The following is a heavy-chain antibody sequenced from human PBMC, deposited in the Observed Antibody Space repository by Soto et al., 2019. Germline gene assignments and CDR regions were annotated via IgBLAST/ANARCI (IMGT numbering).Heavy chain of an antibody. J-gene: IGHJ6*02. V-gene: IGHV1-2*04. CDR2: INPNSGGT. CDR3: ARGHEWLEGRYYYYGMDV. D-gene: IGHD6-19*01. Sequence: QVQLVQSGAEVKKPGASVKVSCKASGYTFTGYYMHWVRQAPGQGREWMGWINPNSGGTNYAQKFQGWVTMTRDTYISTDYMELSRLRSDDTAVYYCARGHEWLEGRYYYYGMDVWGQGTTVTVSS. CDR1: GYTFTGYY.